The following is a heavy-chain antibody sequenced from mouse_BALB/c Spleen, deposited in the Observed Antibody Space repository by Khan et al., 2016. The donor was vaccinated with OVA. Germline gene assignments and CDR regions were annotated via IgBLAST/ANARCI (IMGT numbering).Heavy chain of an antibody. Sequence: QVTLKESGPGILQPSQTLSLTCSFSGFSLSTSALGVSWIRQPSGKGLEWLAHIYWDDDKRYNPSLKSRLTISKDTSRNQVFLKITSVDTADTATNYCARRLYYNGSVYFDYWGQGTTLTVSS. J-gene: IGHJ2*01. V-gene: IGHV8-12*01. CDR3: ARRLYYNGSVYFDY. CDR2: IYWDDDK. D-gene: IGHD1-1*01. CDR1: GFSLSTSALG.